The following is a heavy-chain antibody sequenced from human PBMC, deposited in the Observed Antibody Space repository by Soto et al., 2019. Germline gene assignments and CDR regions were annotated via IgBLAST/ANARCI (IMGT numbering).Heavy chain of an antibody. Sequence: PGGSLRLSCAPSGFIFRNYLMHWVRQAPGKGLVWISRINSDGSSASYADSVKGRFTISRDNAKNTLYLQMHSLRDEDTAVYYCARDGYNGFDTWGQGTLVTVSS. CDR2: INSDGSSA. V-gene: IGHV3-74*01. CDR1: GFIFRNYL. CDR3: ARDGYNGFDT. D-gene: IGHD5-12*01. J-gene: IGHJ4*02.